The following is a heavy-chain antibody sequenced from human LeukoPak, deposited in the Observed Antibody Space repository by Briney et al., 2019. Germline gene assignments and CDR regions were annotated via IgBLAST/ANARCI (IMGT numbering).Heavy chain of an antibody. CDR2: SNAGNSHT. CDR3: ARGIWSARTVDYYLDY. Sequence: ASVKVSCKASGYNYNNYAIHWVRQAAGQRFELMGWSNAGNSHTKYSQNFQGRITITRDSSASTVYMELSSLTSEDTAVYYCARGIWSARTVDYYLDYWGQGTLVTVSS. D-gene: IGHD2-21*01. V-gene: IGHV1-3*01. CDR1: GYNYNNYA. J-gene: IGHJ4*02.